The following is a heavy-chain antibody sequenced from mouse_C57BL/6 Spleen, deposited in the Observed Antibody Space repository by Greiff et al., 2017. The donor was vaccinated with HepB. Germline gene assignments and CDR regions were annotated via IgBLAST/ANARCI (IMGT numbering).Heavy chain of an antibody. V-gene: IGHV5-9-1*02. CDR2: ISSGGDYI. CDR3: TRDGTQPCITVQEGCYDYVDWYFDV. Sequence: EVQVVESGEGLVKPGGSLKLSCAASGFTFSSYAMSWVRQTPEKRLEWVAYISSGGDYIYYADTVKGRFTISRDTARNTLYLQMSSLKSEDTAMYYCTRDGTQPCITVQEGCYDYVDWYFDVWGTGTTVTVSS. J-gene: IGHJ1*03. D-gene: IGHD2-4*01. CDR1: GFTFSSYA.